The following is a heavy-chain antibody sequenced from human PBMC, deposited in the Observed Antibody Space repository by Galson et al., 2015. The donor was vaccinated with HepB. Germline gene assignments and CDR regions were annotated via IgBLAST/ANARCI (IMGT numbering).Heavy chain of an antibody. CDR1: GFTVRSNY. Sequence: SLRLSCASSGFTVRSNYMNWVRQAPGKGLKWVSVLFPGEYTNYADSVKGRFFIARHNSDNTVFLQMNTLRPDDTAVYYCAKPNWGSRGAFDLWGHGTMVIVSS. V-gene: IGHV3-53*04. CDR3: AKPNWGSRGAFDL. CDR2: LFPGEYT. D-gene: IGHD7-27*01. J-gene: IGHJ3*01.